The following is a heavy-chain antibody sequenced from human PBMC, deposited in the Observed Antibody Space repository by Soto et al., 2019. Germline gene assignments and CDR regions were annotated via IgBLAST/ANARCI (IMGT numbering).Heavy chain of an antibody. CDR3: ARDGSGFPWYFDL. J-gene: IGHJ2*01. Sequence: QVQLQQSGPGLVKPSQTLSLTCAISGDSVSSATATWSWIRQSPSRGLEWLGRTYYRSKWYIDYPVAVKSRIVITPDTSRNQLSLHLSSVTPEDTAVYCCARDGSGFPWYFDLWGRGTLVTVSS. CDR1: GDSVSSATAT. V-gene: IGHV6-1*01. D-gene: IGHD6-19*01. CDR2: TYYRSKWYI.